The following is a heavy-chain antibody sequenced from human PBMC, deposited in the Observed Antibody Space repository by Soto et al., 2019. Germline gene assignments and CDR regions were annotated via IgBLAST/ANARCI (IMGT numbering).Heavy chain of an antibody. Sequence: QLQLQESGSGLVKPSQTLSLTCAVSGGSISSGGYSWSWIRQPPGKGLEWIGYTYHSGSTYYNPSLESRVTRSVDRSKNQFSLKLSSVTAADTAVYYCARAHYGDYGYGMDVWGQGTTVTVSS. CDR1: GGSISSGGYS. V-gene: IGHV4-30-2*01. CDR2: TYHSGST. J-gene: IGHJ6*02. D-gene: IGHD4-17*01. CDR3: ARAHYGDYGYGMDV.